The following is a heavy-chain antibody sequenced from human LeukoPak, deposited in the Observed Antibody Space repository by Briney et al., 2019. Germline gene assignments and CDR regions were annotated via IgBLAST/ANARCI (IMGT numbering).Heavy chain of an antibody. CDR2: VNPNSGRT. D-gene: IGHD5-12*01. CDR1: GYTFTDYD. V-gene: IGHV1-8*03. Sequence: GASVKVSCKASGYTFTDYDINWVRQAAGRGLEWMGWVNPNSGRTGLAQKFQGRFTITRDTSIATVYMELSSLTSEDTAVYYCARGVAAGVDYWGQGTPVTVSS. CDR3: ARGVAAGVDY. J-gene: IGHJ4*02.